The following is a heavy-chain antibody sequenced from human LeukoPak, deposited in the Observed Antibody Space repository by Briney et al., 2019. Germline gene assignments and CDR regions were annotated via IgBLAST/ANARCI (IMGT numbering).Heavy chain of an antibody. J-gene: IGHJ4*02. CDR1: GGTFSSYA. V-gene: IGHV1-69*13. CDR3: ARNQRVGFLEWPRHFDY. Sequence: SVKVSCKASGGTFSSYAISWVRQAPGQGLEWMGGIIPIFGTANYAQKFQGRVMITADESTSTAYMELSSLRSEDTAVYYCARNQRVGFLEWPRHFDYWGQGTLVTVSS. CDR2: IIPIFGTA. D-gene: IGHD3-3*01.